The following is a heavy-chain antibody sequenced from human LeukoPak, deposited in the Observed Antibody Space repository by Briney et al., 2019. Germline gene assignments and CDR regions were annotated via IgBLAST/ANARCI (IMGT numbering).Heavy chain of an antibody. J-gene: IGHJ3*02. CDR2: ISSSSTYI. V-gene: IGHV3-21*01. D-gene: IGHD1-26*01. Sequence: GGSLRLSCAASGFTFSSYSINWVRQAPGKGLEWVSSISSSSTYIYYADSVKGRFTISRDNAKNSLYLQMNSLRAEDTAVYYCARGRHMSGSYWGSLTIGGADYAFDIWGQGTMVTVSS. CDR3: ARGRHMSGSYWGSLTIGGADYAFDI. CDR1: GFTFSSYS.